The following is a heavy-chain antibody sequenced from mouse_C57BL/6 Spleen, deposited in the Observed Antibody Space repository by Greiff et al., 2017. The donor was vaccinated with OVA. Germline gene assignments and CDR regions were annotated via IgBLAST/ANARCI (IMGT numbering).Heavy chain of an antibody. CDR1: GYTFTSYT. V-gene: IGHV1-4*01. J-gene: IGHJ2*01. D-gene: IGHD2-10*02. CDR2: INPGSGYT. CDR3: SSLYVADY. Sequence: VQLQQSGAELARPGASVKMSCKASGYTFTSYTMNWVKQRPGQGLEWIGDINPGSGYTKYNQKFKGKATLTADKSSRPAYMQLSSLTSEDYAMYYYSSLYVADYRRQCTTLTVSP.